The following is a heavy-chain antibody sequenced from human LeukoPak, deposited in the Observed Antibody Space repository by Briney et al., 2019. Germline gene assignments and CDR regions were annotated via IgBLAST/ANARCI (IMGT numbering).Heavy chain of an antibody. J-gene: IGHJ1*01. CDR2: MNPNSGNT. CDR1: GYTFTSYD. Sequence: ASVKVSCKASGYTFTSYDINWVRQATGQGLEWMGWMNPNSGNTGYAQKFRGRVTMTRNTSISTAYMELSSLRSEDTAVYYCARGRVSIFGVVILYFQHWGQGTLVTVSS. D-gene: IGHD3-3*01. CDR3: ARGRVSIFGVVILYFQH. V-gene: IGHV1-8*01.